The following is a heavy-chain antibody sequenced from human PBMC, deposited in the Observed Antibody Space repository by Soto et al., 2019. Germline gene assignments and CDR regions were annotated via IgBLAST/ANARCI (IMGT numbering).Heavy chain of an antibody. CDR1: SSA. Sequence: SSAVGSPLQKRGQRLEWMGWIVVGNGNTNYAQKFQERVTITRDMSTSTAYMELSSLRSEDTAVYFCAAAHSVVVSDASDIWGQGTIVT. D-gene: IGHD3-22*01. CDR3: AAAHSVVVSDASDI. V-gene: IGHV1-58*01. J-gene: IGHJ3*02. CDR2: IVVGNGNT.